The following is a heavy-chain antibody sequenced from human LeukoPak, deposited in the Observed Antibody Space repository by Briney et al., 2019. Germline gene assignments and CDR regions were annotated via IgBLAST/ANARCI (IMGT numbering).Heavy chain of an antibody. Sequence: SETLSLTCTVSGGSISSHYWSWIRQPPGKGLEWIGYIYYSGSTNYNPPLKSRVTISVDTSKNQFSLKLSSVTAADTAVYYCAREIAAAGNVALGYYYYYYYMDVWGKGTTVTVSS. D-gene: IGHD6-13*01. CDR1: GGSISSHY. J-gene: IGHJ6*03. CDR2: IYYSGST. CDR3: AREIAAAGNVALGYYYYYYYMDV. V-gene: IGHV4-59*11.